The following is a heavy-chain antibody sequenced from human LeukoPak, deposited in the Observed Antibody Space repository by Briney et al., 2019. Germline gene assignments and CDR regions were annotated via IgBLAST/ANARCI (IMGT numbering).Heavy chain of an antibody. Sequence: GGSLRLSCAASGFTFSSYSMNWVRQAPGKGLEWVSSISSSSSYIYYPDSVKGRFTISRDNAKNSLYLQMNSLRAEDTAVYYCAREAFDSGDAFDIWGQGTMVTVSS. CDR3: AREAFDSGDAFDI. V-gene: IGHV3-21*01. J-gene: IGHJ3*02. CDR1: GFTFSSYS. CDR2: ISSSSSYI. D-gene: IGHD1-26*01.